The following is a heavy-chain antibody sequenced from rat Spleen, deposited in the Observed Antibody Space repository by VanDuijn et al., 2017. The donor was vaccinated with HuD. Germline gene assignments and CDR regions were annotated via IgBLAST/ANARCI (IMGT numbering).Heavy chain of an antibody. CDR2: ISTGGGNT. CDR1: GFAFSNYY. D-gene: IGHD4-3*01. J-gene: IGHJ4*01. Sequence: EVQVVESGGGLVQPGRSMKLSCAASGFAFSNYYMAWVRQAPTKGLEWVASISTGGGNTSFRDSVKGRFTISRVNAKSTLYLQMDSLRSEDTATYYCARHNSGYGVMDAWGQGASVTVSS. CDR3: ARHNSGYGVMDA. V-gene: IGHV5-25*01.